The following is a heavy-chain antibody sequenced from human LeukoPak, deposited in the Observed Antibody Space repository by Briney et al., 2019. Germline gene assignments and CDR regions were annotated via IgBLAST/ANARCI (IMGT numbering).Heavy chain of an antibody. Sequence: PSETLSLTCTVSGGSISSYYWSWIRQPPGKGLEWIGYIYYSGSTNYNPSLKSRVTISVDTSKNQFSLKLSSVTAADTAVYYCARHGSGSYGVDYWGQGTLVTVSS. V-gene: IGHV4-59*08. J-gene: IGHJ4*02. CDR1: GGSISSYY. CDR3: ARHGSGSYGVDY. D-gene: IGHD1-26*01. CDR2: IYYSGST.